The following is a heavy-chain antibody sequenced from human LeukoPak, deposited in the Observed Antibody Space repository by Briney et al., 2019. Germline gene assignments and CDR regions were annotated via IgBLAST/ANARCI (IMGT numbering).Heavy chain of an antibody. Sequence: SETLSLTCTVSGDSISNSGYYWGWIRQSPGKGLEWIGSVYYSRGTYYNPSLKSRVTLSVDTSKNQFSLRLSSVTATDTAIYYCASSGSHNWFDPWGQGTLVTVSS. CDR3: ASSGSHNWFDP. CDR1: GDSISNSGYY. V-gene: IGHV4-39*01. D-gene: IGHD1-26*01. J-gene: IGHJ5*02. CDR2: VYYSRGT.